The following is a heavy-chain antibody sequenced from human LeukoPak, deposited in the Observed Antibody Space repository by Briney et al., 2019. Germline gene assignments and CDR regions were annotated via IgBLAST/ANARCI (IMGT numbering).Heavy chain of an antibody. V-gene: IGHV3-48*01. J-gene: IGHJ4*02. CDR1: GFTFSSYS. Sequence: GGSLRLSCAASGFTFSSYSMNWVRQAPGKGLEWVSYISSSSSTIYYADSVKGRFTISRDNAKNSLYLQMNSLRAEDTAVYYCASIVATKGIYWGQGTLVTVSS. CDR3: ASIVATKGIY. CDR2: ISSSSSTI. D-gene: IGHD5-12*01.